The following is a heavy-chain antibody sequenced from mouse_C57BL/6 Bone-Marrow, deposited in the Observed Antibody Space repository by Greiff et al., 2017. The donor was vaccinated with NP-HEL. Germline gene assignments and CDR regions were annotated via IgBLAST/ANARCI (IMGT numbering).Heavy chain of an antibody. CDR1: GYTFTSYG. CDR2: IYPRSGNT. CDR3: ARSYYYGSSYDY. J-gene: IGHJ2*01. D-gene: IGHD1-1*01. V-gene: IGHV1-81*01. Sequence: QVQLQQSGAELARPGASVKLSCKASGYTFTSYGISWVKQRTGQGLEWIGEIYPRSGNTYYNEKFKGKATLTADKSSSTAYMELRSLTSEDAAVYFWARSYYYGSSYDYWGQGTTLTVSS.